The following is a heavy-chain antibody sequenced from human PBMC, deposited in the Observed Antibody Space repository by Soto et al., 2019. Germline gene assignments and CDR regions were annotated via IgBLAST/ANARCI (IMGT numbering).Heavy chain of an antibody. CDR2: IRSKANSYAT. D-gene: IGHD6-13*01. V-gene: IGHV3-73*01. Sequence: EVQLVESGGGLVQPGGSLKLSCAASGFTFSGSAVHWVRQASGKGLEWVGRIRSKANSYATAYAASVKGRFTISRDDSKNTAYLQMNSLRTEDTAVYYCSMHVAAAGTGYYMDVWGKGTTVTVFS. CDR3: SMHVAAAGTGYYMDV. CDR1: GFTFSGSA. J-gene: IGHJ6*03.